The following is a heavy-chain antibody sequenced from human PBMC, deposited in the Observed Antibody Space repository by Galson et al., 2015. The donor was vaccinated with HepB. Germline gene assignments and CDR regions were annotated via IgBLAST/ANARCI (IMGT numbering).Heavy chain of an antibody. V-gene: IGHV3-30*04. Sequence: PLRHSCVDSGFTFSSYAMHWARQAPGKGLEWVAVISYDGSNKYYADSVKGRFTISRDNSKNTLYLQMNSLRAEDTAVYYCARDRSSVMLLDYSFDYWGQGTLVTVSS. J-gene: IGHJ4*02. D-gene: IGHD2-21*01. CDR1: GFTFSSYA. CDR2: ISYDGSNK. CDR3: ARDRSSVMLLDYSFDY.